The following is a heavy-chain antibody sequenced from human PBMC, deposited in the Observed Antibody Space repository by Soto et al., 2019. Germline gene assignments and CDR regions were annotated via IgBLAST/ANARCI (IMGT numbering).Heavy chain of an antibody. CDR3: ALRDSSSSYYFDY. V-gene: IGHV4-34*01. D-gene: IGHD6-6*01. Sequence: PSETLSLTCAVYGGSFSGYYWSWIRQPPGKGLEWIGEINHSGSTNYNPSLKSRVTISVDTSKNQFSLKLSSVTAADTAVYYCALRDSSSSYYFDYWGRGTLVTVSS. J-gene: IGHJ4*02. CDR2: INHSGST. CDR1: GGSFSGYY.